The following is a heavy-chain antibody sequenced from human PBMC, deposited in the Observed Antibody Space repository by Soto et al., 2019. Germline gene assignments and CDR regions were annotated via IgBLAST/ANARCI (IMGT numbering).Heavy chain of an antibody. CDR3: ARDRGSDDPIDY. Sequence: GGSLRLSCAASGFTFSSYGMHWVRQAPGKGLEWVAVIWYDGSNKYYADSVEGRFTISRDNSRNTLFLQMNSLRAEDTAVYHCARDRGSDDPIDYWGQGTLVTVSS. D-gene: IGHD3-10*01. CDR1: GFTFSSYG. V-gene: IGHV3-33*01. J-gene: IGHJ4*02. CDR2: IWYDGSNK.